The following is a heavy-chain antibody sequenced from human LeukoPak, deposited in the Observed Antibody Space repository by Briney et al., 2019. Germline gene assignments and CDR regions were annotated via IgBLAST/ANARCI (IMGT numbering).Heavy chain of an antibody. Sequence: SETLSLTCTVSGDSVSGVYWSWIRQPPGKGLEWIGYVYYSGDTNYNPSLKSRVTMSLDTSKYQVSLRLSSVTAADTAVYYCARHPFATPFDYWGRGTLLTVSS. CDR2: VYYSGDT. CDR3: ARHPFATPFDY. D-gene: IGHD2-15*01. V-gene: IGHV4-59*08. J-gene: IGHJ4*02. CDR1: GDSVSGVY.